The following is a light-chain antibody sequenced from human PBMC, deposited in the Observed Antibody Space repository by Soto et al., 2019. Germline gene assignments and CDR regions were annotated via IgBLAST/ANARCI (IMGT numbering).Light chain of an antibody. V-gene: IGLV2-23*02. CDR2: EVS. CDR1: SSNIGSYNF. J-gene: IGLJ3*02. CDR3: CSYAGNNTLV. Sequence: QSALTQPASVSGSRGQSITISCTGTSSNIGSYNFVSWYRQYPGKAPELIIYEVSQRPSTFFNRFSGSKSGNTASLTVSGLQSDDEADYYCCSYAGNNTLVFGGGTKLNVL.